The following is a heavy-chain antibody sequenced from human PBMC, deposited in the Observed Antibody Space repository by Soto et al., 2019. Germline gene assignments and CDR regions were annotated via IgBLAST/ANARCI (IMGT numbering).Heavy chain of an antibody. Sequence: PVGSLRLSCAASGFTFSSYAMSWVRQAPGKGLEWVSAISGSGGSTYYADSVKGRFTISRDNSKNTLYLQMNSLRAEDTAVYYCAKGRGSGWYTYDYWGQGTLVTSPQ. CDR3: AKGRGSGWYTYDY. D-gene: IGHD6-19*01. V-gene: IGHV3-23*01. J-gene: IGHJ4*02. CDR1: GFTFSSYA. CDR2: ISGSGGST.